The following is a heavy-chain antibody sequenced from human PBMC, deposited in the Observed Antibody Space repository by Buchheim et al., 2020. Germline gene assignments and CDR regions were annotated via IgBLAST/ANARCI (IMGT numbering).Heavy chain of an antibody. CDR3: VNYDYGGPFDY. Sequence: EVQLVESGGGLVQPGGSLRLSCAASGFTISSYWMHWVRQVPGKGLVWVSRINSDGSSTSYADSVKGRFNISRDNAKNTRDLQMNSLRVEDTAVYYCVNYDYGGPFDYWGQGTL. J-gene: IGHJ4*02. D-gene: IGHD4-23*01. CDR1: GFTISSYW. CDR2: INSDGSST. V-gene: IGHV3-74*01.